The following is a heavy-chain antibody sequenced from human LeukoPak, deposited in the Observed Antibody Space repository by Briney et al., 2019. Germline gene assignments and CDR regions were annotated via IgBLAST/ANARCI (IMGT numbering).Heavy chain of an antibody. Sequence: GGSLRLSCAAYGFTFSSYAMSWVRQAPGKGLEWVSAISGSGGSTYYADSVKGRFTISRDNSKNTLYLQMNSLRAEDTAVYYCARDKYSSSSYYFDYWGQGTLVTVSS. CDR3: ARDKYSSSSYYFDY. D-gene: IGHD6-6*01. J-gene: IGHJ4*02. V-gene: IGHV3-23*01. CDR1: GFTFSSYA. CDR2: ISGSGGST.